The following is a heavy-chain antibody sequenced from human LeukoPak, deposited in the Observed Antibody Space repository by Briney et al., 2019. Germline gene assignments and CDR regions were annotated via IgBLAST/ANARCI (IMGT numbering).Heavy chain of an antibody. D-gene: IGHD5-18*01. J-gene: IGHJ4*02. V-gene: IGHV4-30-2*01. Sequence: SETLSLTCTVSGGSISSGGYSWSWIRQPPGKGLEWIGYIYHSGSTYYNPSLKSRVTISVDRSKNQFSLKLSSVTAADTAVYYCASSSTAMVRLYFDYWGQGTLVTVSS. CDR3: ASSSTAMVRLYFDY. CDR1: GGSISSGGYS. CDR2: IYHSGST.